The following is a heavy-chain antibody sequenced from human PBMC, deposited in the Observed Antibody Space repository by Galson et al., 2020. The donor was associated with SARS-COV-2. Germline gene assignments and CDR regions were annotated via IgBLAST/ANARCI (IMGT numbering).Heavy chain of an antibody. Sequence: SETLSLTCTVSGGSITSSSHHWGWIRQPPGKGLEWIGNIYYSGTTFYNPSLRSRVTMSVDTSKSQFSLKLSSLTAADTAVYYCARESFESSRDAFDIWGQGTMVTVSS. V-gene: IGHV4-39*07. D-gene: IGHD3-16*01. CDR1: GGSITSSSHH. J-gene: IGHJ3*02. CDR3: ARESFESSRDAFDI. CDR2: IYYSGTT.